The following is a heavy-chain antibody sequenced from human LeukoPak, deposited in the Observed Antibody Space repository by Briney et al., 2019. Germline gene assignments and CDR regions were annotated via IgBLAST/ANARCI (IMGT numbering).Heavy chain of an antibody. J-gene: IGHJ4*02. Sequence: PGGSLRLSCAASGFTFSSYEMNWVRQAPGKGLEWVSKISSSGSAIYYADSVKGRFTTSRDNAKSSLYLQMNSLRVGDTAVYYCARGGSLGYWGQGTLVTVSS. D-gene: IGHD6-19*01. CDR2: ISSSGSAI. CDR3: ARGGSLGY. V-gene: IGHV3-48*03. CDR1: GFTFSSYE.